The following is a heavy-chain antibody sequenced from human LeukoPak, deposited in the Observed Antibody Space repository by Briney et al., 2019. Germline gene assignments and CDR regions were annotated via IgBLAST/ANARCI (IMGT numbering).Heavy chain of an antibody. J-gene: IGHJ4*02. CDR2: ISYDGNNK. V-gene: IGHV3-30-3*01. CDR3: ARGAPERISSSTNYYFDY. D-gene: IGHD6-6*01. CDR1: GFTFSSYA. Sequence: SLRLSCAASGFTFSSYAMYWVRQAPGKGLEWVAVISYDGNNKYYADSVKGRFTISRDDSKNTLSLQMNSLRAEDTAVYYCARGAPERISSSTNYYFDYWGQATLVTVSS.